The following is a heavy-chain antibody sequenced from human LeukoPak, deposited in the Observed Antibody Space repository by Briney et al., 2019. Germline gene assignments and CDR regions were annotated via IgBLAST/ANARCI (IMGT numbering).Heavy chain of an antibody. V-gene: IGHV3-21*01. D-gene: IGHD6-19*01. CDR2: ISSSSSYI. J-gene: IGHJ5*02. Sequence: GGSLRLSCAASGFTFSSYAMSWVRQAPGKGLEWVSSISSSSSYIYYADSVKGRFTISRDNAKNSLYLQMNSLRAEDTAVYYCAREVSSGWFWFDPWGQGTPVTVSS. CDR3: AREVSSGWFWFDP. CDR1: GFTFSSYA.